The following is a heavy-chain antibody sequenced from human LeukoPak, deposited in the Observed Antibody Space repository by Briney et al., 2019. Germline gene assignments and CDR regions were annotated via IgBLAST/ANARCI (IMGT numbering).Heavy chain of an antibody. CDR3: ARPPRHPIILRYFHPSNAFDI. Sequence: SETLSLTCTASGGSISSSSYYWGWIRQPPGKGLEWIGSIFYSGSTNYNPSLKSRVTISVDTSKNQFSLKLSSVTAADTAVYYCARPPRHPIILRYFHPSNAFDIWGQGTMVTSSP. CDR2: IFYSGST. D-gene: IGHD3-9*01. CDR1: GGSISSSSYY. V-gene: IGHV4-39*07. J-gene: IGHJ3*02.